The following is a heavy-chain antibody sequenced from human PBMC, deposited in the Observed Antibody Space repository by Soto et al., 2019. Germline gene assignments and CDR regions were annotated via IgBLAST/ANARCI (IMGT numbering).Heavy chain of an antibody. D-gene: IGHD3-9*01. J-gene: IGHJ5*02. CDR3: AAITQDYDISTGSNWFDP. CDR2: ISSSSSYI. CDR1: GFTFSSHS. V-gene: IGHV3-21*01. Sequence: GSLRLSCAASGFTFSSHSMNWVRQAPGKGLEWVSSISSSSSYIYYADSVKGRFTISRDNAKNSLYLQMNSLRAEGTAVYYCAAITQDYDISTGSNWFDPWGQGTLVTVSS.